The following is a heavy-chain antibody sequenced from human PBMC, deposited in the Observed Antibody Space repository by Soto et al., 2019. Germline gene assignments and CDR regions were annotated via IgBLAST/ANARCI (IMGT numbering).Heavy chain of an antibody. CDR2: ISADGTST. V-gene: IGHV3-74*01. Sequence: DVQLVESGGGLVQPGGSLRLSCAASGFTFSNSWMHWVRQVSGKGLEWVSRISADGTSTSYADSVKGRFTISRDNAKNTLYLHVNSLRAEDTAVYYCVKVLARGVGVPRFDFDSWGQGALVTVSS. D-gene: IGHD3-10*01. J-gene: IGHJ4*02. CDR1: GFTFSNSW. CDR3: VKVLARGVGVPRFDFDS.